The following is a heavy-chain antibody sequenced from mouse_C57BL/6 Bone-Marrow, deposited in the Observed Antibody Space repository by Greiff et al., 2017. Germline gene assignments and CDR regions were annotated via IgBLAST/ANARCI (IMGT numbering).Heavy chain of an antibody. Sequence: QVQLQQPGAELVMPGASVKLSCKASGYTFTSYWMHWVKQRPGQGLEWIGEIDPSDSYTNYNQKFKGKSTLTVDKSSSTAYMQLSSLTSEDSAVYYCARCGGSSPYYYAMDYWGQGTSVTVSS. D-gene: IGHD1-1*01. CDR2: IDPSDSYT. CDR1: GYTFTSYW. J-gene: IGHJ4*01. CDR3: ARCGGSSPYYYAMDY. V-gene: IGHV1-69*01.